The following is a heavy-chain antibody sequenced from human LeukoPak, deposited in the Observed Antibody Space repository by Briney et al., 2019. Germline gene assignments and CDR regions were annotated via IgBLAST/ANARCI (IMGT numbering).Heavy chain of an antibody. Sequence: EASVRVSCKASGGTFSSYAISWVRQAPGQGLEWMGGIIPIFGTANYAQKFQGRVTITADESTSTAYMELSSLRSEDTAAYYCARRTIFGAAGFDYWGQGTLVTVSS. D-gene: IGHD3-3*01. CDR1: GGTFSSYA. V-gene: IGHV1-69*13. CDR2: IIPIFGTA. CDR3: ARRTIFGAAGFDY. J-gene: IGHJ4*02.